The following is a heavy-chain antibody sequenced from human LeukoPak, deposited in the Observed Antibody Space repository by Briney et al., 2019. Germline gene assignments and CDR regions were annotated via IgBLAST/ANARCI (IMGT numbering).Heavy chain of an antibody. V-gene: IGHV3-7*04. J-gene: IGHJ4*02. D-gene: IGHD1-1*01. CDR2: IKFDGSEK. Sequence: QAGGSLRLSCAASGFTFSSFWMGWVRQAPGKGLEWVASIKFDGSEKHHVDSVKGRFTISRDNAENSLFLQMNSLRAEDTAVYFCTRVTTNGYFEYWGQGTLVTVSS. CDR1: GFTFSSFW. CDR3: TRVTTNGYFEY.